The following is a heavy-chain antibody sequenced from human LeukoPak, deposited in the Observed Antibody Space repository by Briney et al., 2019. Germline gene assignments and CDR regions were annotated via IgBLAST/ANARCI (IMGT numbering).Heavy chain of an antibody. V-gene: IGHV1-8*01. CDR2: MNPNSGNT. Sequence: GASVKVSCKASGYTFTSYDINWVRQATGQGLEWMGWMNPNSGNTGYAQKFQGRVTMTRNTSISTAYMELSSLRSEDTAVYYCARGFGGVAAAGHDFDYWGQGTLVTVSS. CDR3: ARGFGGVAAAGHDFDY. CDR1: GYTFTSYD. J-gene: IGHJ4*02. D-gene: IGHD6-13*01.